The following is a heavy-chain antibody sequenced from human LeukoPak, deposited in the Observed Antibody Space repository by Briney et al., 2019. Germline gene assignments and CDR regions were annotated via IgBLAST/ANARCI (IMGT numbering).Heavy chain of an antibody. V-gene: IGHV3-7*01. J-gene: IGHJ1*01. CDR2: IKQDGSEK. Sequence: GGSLRLSCAASGFTFSSYAMNWVRQAPGKGLEWVANIKQDGSEKYYVDSVKGRFTISRDNAKNSLYLQMNSLRAEDTAVYYCARQQFEYFQHWGQGTLVTVSS. CDR3: ARQQFEYFQH. CDR1: GFTFSSYA. D-gene: IGHD6-13*01.